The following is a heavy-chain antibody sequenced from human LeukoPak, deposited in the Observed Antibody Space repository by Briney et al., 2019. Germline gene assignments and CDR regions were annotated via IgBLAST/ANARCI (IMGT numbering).Heavy chain of an antibody. CDR3: ARGRSITLLRGVAMSDGFDI. Sequence: GGSLRLSCAASGFTFSSHWMHWVRQAPGKGLVWVSRINGAGSSTSYADSVKGRFTVSRDNAKNTLNLQMNSLRAEDTAVYYCARGRSITLLRGVAMSDGFDIWGQGAMVAVSS. D-gene: IGHD3-10*01. V-gene: IGHV3-74*01. CDR1: GFTFSSHW. J-gene: IGHJ3*02. CDR2: INGAGSST.